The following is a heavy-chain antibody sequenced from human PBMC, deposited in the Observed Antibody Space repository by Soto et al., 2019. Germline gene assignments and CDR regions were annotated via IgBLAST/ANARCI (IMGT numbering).Heavy chain of an antibody. D-gene: IGHD2-15*01. J-gene: IGHJ6*02. CDR1: EFAFSSYG. CDR2: IWYDGSNK. V-gene: IGHV3-33*01. CDR3: ARGFYLWDYCYHDMYV. Sequence: GGSLRLSCAASEFAFSSYGMHWVRQAPGKGLEWVAFIWYDGSNKYYADSVKGRFTISRDNSKNTLYLQMNSPRAEDTAVYYCARGFYLWDYCYHDMYVWGQGTPVAISS.